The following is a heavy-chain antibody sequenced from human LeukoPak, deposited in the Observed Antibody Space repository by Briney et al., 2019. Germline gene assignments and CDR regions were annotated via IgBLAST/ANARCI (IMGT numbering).Heavy chain of an antibody. J-gene: IGHJ4*02. Sequence: GGSLRLSCAASGFTFEDYGMSWVRQVPGKGLEWVSDINWSRGSTGYADSVKGRFTISRDNAKNSLYLQMNSLRAEDTAVYYCARDLGGDIVATIPDYWGQGTLVTVSS. V-gene: IGHV3-20*04. CDR1: GFTFEDYG. CDR3: ARDLGGDIVATIPDY. CDR2: INWSRGST. D-gene: IGHD5-12*01.